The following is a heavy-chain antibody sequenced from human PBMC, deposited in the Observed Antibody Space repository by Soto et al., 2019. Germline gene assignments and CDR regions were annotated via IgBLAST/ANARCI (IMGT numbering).Heavy chain of an antibody. V-gene: IGHV3-48*02. CDR2: IISSGDAI. J-gene: IGHJ6*02. CDR3: ARDHGGIPWFVGVDYFFGMDV. Sequence: EVQLVESGGDLVQPGGSLRLSCAASGFIFSDYTMTWVRQAPGRGLEFVSHIISSGDAIFYAESVKVRFTVSRDNAKNSLYLQMNSLRDDDTAVYFCARDHGGIPWFVGVDYFFGMDVWGQGTAVTVSS. CDR1: GFIFSDYT. D-gene: IGHD1-26*01.